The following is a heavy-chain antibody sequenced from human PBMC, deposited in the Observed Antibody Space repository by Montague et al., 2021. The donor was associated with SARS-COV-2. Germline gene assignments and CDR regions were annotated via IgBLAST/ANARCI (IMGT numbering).Heavy chain of an antibody. D-gene: IGHD3-22*01. J-gene: IGHJ3*02. V-gene: IGHV4-4*07. CDR3: ASERGPYYFDSSGYHNAFVI. Sequence: SETLSLTCTVSGGSISSYYWSWIWQPAGKGLEWIGRLYTSGSTNYNPSLKSRVTISVDTSKNQFSLKLSSVTAADTAVYYCASERGPYYFDSSGYHNAFVIWGQGTMVTVSS. CDR2: LYTSGST. CDR1: GGSISSYY.